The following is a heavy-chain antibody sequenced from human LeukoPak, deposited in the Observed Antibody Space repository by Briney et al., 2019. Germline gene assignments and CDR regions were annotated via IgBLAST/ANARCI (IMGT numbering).Heavy chain of an antibody. V-gene: IGHV4-39*07. CDR3: AGERGEEYSSGWYKRNYFDN. J-gene: IGHJ4*02. D-gene: IGHD6-19*01. CDR1: GDSFSSVTDY. Sequence: SETLSLTCTVSGDSFSSVTDYWAWIRQPPGKGLEWIASGDYSGGTYYNPSLESRVAISADMSKNQFSLKLTSVTGADTAVYYCAGERGEEYSSGWYKRNYFDNWGQGIRVPVSS. CDR2: GDYSGGT.